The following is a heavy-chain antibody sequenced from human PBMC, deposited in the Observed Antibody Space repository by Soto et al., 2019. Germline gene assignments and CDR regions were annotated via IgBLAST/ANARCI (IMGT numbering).Heavy chain of an antibody. CDR1: GGTFSSYA. J-gene: IGHJ6*02. CDR3: ARDSRHSSGYNPYGMDV. V-gene: IGHV1-69*13. Sequence: GASVKVSCKASGGTFSSYAISWVRQAPGQGLEWMGGIIPIFGTANYAQKFQGRVTITADESTSTAYMELSSLRSEDTAVYYCARDSRHSSGYNPYGMDVWGQGTMVTVSS. D-gene: IGHD3-22*01. CDR2: IIPIFGTA.